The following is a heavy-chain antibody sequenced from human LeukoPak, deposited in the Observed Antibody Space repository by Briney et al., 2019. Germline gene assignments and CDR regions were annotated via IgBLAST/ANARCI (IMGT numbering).Heavy chain of an antibody. CDR2: IKQDGSVK. CDR3: ARDPGSSAFDL. J-gene: IGHJ4*02. V-gene: IGHV3-7*01. Sequence: GGSLRLSCAASGFSFSTYWMSWVRQTPEKGLEFVANIKQDGSVKNHMDSLKGRSTISRDNARESLYLEINSLRADDTAVYYCARDPGSSAFDLWGQGALVTVSS. CDR1: GFSFSTYW. D-gene: IGHD1-14*01.